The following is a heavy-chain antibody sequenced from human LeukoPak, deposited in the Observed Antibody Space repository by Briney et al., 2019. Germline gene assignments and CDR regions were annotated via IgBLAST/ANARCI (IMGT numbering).Heavy chain of an antibody. CDR3: TEGLAY. V-gene: IGHV3-15*04. J-gene: IGHJ4*02. Sequence: GGSLRLSCAASGFTFSSYAMSWVRQAPGKGLEWVGRIASTAHGGTTDYAAPVKGRFTISRDDSKDTLYLQMNSLKTEDTAVYFCTEGLAYWGQGTLVTVSS. D-gene: IGHD2-21*01. CDR2: IASTAHGGTT. CDR1: GFTFSSYA.